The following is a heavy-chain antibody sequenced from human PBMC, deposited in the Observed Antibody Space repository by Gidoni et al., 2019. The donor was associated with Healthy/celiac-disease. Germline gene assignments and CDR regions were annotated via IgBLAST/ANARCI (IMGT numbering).Heavy chain of an antibody. J-gene: IGHJ1*01. CDR3: ARAGPERPPIAVAAARGFQH. V-gene: IGHV4-34*01. Sequence: QVQLQQWGAGLLKPSETLSLTCAVYGGSFSGSYWRWIRRPPGKGLEWIGEINHSGSTNYNPSLKSRVTISVDTSKNQFSLKLSSVTAADTAVYYCARAGPERPPIAVAAARGFQHWGQGTLVTVSS. CDR2: INHSGST. CDR1: GGSFSGSY. D-gene: IGHD6-19*01.